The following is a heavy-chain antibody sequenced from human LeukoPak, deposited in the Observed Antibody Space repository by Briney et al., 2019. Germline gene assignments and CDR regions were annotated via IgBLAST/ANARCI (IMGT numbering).Heavy chain of an antibody. V-gene: IGHV1-18*01. CDR1: GCTFIRYG. CDR3: ARQSFIAGDNWNYVLNGDDALDI. D-gene: IGHD1-7*01. CDR2: ITAYDGNT. J-gene: IGHJ3*02. Sequence: ASMKVSCKASGCTFIRYGITWERQAPGQGLEWMGWITAYDGNTNFAQNFQARVTMTTDTSTNTAYMELRSLRSDDTAVYYCARQSFIAGDNWNYVLNGDDALDIWGQGTMVTVSS.